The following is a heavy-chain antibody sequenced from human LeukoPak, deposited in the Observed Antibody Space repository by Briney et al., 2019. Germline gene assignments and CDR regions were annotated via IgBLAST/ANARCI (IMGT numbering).Heavy chain of an antibody. Sequence: GGSLRLSCSASGFTFSSYNMNWVRQSPGKGLEWVSSISSSSSYIYYADSVKGRFTISRDNAKKSLYLQMNSLRAEDTAVYYCARDPSSYYYGLGRPIGDWGQGTLVTVSS. V-gene: IGHV3-21*01. D-gene: IGHD3-10*01. CDR2: ISSSSSYI. CDR1: GFTFSSYN. CDR3: ARDPSSYYYGLGRPIGD. J-gene: IGHJ4*02.